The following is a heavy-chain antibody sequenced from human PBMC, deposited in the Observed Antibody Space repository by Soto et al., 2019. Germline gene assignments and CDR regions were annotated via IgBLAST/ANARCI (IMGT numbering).Heavy chain of an antibody. Sequence: GGSLRRACAASGFTFSTYWMHWVHQAPGKGLGLVSRINSDGSSALYADSVKGRFTISRDNANNTLYLQLNSLRAEDAAVYYFARLGDLGNSSEAYYYYAMDVWGQGTTVTVSS. D-gene: IGHD3-3*01. V-gene: IGHV3-74*01. CDR3: ARLGDLGNSSEAYYYYAMDV. J-gene: IGHJ6*02. CDR2: INSDGSSA. CDR1: GFTFSTYW.